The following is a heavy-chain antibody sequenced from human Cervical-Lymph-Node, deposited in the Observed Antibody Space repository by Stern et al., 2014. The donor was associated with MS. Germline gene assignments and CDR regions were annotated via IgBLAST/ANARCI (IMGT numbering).Heavy chain of an antibody. CDR1: GYILTTYD. Sequence: VQLVESGAVLRKPGASVTVSCQASGYILTTYDIFWVRQAPGQRLEWMGWSNAGRGDTRYAQKFQGRLTFTTDTSANTGFMELSSLSSEDTAQYYCARKIRRDGYNSFDVWGQGTLVSVSS. CDR2: SNAGRGDT. CDR3: ARKIRRDGYNSFDV. D-gene: IGHD5-24*01. V-gene: IGHV1-3*01. J-gene: IGHJ4*02.